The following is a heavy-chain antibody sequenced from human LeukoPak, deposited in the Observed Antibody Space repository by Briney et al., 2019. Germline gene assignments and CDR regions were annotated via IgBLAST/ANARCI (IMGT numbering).Heavy chain of an antibody. V-gene: IGHV4-38-2*02. D-gene: IGHD6-19*01. Sequence: PSETLSLTCTVSGYSISSGYYWGWIRQPPGKGLEWIGNIYHSGTTYYNPSLENRVTISVDTSKNQFSLKLSSVTAADTAVYYCARTDSSGFDYWGQGTLVTVSS. CDR2: IYHSGTT. CDR1: GYSISSGYY. J-gene: IGHJ4*02. CDR3: ARTDSSGFDY.